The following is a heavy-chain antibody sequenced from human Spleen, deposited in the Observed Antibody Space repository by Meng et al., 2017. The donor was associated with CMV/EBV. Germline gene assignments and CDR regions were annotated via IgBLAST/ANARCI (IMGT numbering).Heavy chain of an antibody. Sequence: GGSLRLSCAVSGLTFSNYWMHWVRQAAGKGLVWVSHISGDGSRTNGADSVKGRLTISRDNAKNTLYLQMKSLRGEDTAVYYCAKRMGTYYYDSTGLDSWGQGTLVTVSS. CDR1: GLTFSNYW. CDR3: AKRMGTYYYDSTGLDS. D-gene: IGHD3-22*01. CDR2: ISGDGSRT. V-gene: IGHV3-74*01. J-gene: IGHJ4*02.